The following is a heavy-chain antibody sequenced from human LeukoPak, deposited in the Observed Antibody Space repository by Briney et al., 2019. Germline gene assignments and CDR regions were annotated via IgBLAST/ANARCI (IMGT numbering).Heavy chain of an antibody. CDR1: GFTFDDYA. CDR3: AKGATVTTGQFDA. Sequence: PGRSLRLSCAPSGFTFDDYAMHWVRQAPGKGLEWVSGISWNSGSIGYADSVKGRFTISRDNAKHSLYLQMNSLRAEDTALYYCAKGATVTTGQFDAWGQGTLVTVSS. V-gene: IGHV3-9*01. J-gene: IGHJ5*02. D-gene: IGHD4-17*01. CDR2: ISWNSGSI.